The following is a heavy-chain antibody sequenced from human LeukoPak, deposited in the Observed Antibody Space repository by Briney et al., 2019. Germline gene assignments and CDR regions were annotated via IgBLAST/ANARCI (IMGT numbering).Heavy chain of an antibody. CDR3: ARSRGGVTLDS. J-gene: IGHJ4*02. V-gene: IGHV4-59*08. Sequence: SETLSLTCTVSGVSITTYYWTWVRQPPGKGLEWIGYISYTGSSNYNPSLRSRVTMSIDASKNQFSLRLSSVTAADTALYLCARSRGGVTLDSWGQGNLVTVSS. D-gene: IGHD3-3*01. CDR2: ISYTGSS. CDR1: GVSITTYY.